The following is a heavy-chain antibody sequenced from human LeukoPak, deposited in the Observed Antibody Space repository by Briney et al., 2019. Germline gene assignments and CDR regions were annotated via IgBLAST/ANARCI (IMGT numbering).Heavy chain of an antibody. D-gene: IGHD3-3*01. J-gene: IGHJ5*02. V-gene: IGHV3-30-3*01. CDR2: ISYDGSNK. CDR1: GFTFSSYA. CDR3: ARGRFLEWDNWFDP. Sequence: GGSLRLSCAASGFTFSSYAMHWVRQAPGKGLEWVAVISYDGSNKYYADSVKGRFTISRDNSKNTLYLQMNSLRAEDTAVYYCARGRFLEWDNWFDPWGQGTLVTVSS.